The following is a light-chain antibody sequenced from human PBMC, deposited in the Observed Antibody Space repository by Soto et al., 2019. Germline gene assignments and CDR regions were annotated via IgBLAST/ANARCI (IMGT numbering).Light chain of an antibody. CDR2: LGS. V-gene: IGKV2-28*01. Sequence: DIVMTQSPLSLPVTPGEPASISCRSSQSLLHSNGYNYLDWYLQTPGQSPQLLIYLGSNRASGVPDRFSGSGSGTDFPLKISRVEAEDVGVYYCMQALQTPYTFGQGTKLEIK. CDR3: MQALQTPYT. J-gene: IGKJ2*01. CDR1: QSLLHSNGYNY.